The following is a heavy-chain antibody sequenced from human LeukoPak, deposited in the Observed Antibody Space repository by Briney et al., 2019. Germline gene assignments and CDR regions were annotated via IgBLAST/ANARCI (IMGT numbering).Heavy chain of an antibody. D-gene: IGHD2-21*02. CDR3: ARDRVSAYCGGDCYYGAFDI. CDR2: ISYDGSNK. Sequence: GGSLRLSCAASGFTFSSYAMHWVRQAPGKGLEWVAVISYDGSNKYYADSVKGRFTISRDNSKNTLYLQMNSLRAEDTAVYYCARDRVSAYCGGDCYYGAFDIWGQGTMVTVSS. V-gene: IGHV3-30-3*01. CDR1: GFTFSSYA. J-gene: IGHJ3*02.